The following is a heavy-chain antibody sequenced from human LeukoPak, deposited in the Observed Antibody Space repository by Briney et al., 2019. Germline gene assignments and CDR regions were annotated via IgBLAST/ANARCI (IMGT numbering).Heavy chain of an antibody. D-gene: IGHD2-15*01. V-gene: IGHV4-34*01. Sequence: PSETLSLTCAVYGGSFSGYYWSWIRQPPGKGLEWIGEINHSGSTNYNPSLKSRVTISVDTSKNQFSLKLSSVTAADTAVYYCARKDSYYFDYWSQGTLVTVSS. CDR2: INHSGST. J-gene: IGHJ4*02. CDR1: GGSFSGYY. CDR3: ARKDSYYFDY.